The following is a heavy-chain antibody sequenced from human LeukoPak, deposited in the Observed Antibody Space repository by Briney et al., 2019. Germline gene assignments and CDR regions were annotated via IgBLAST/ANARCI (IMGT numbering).Heavy chain of an antibody. CDR1: GFTVSSNY. D-gene: IGHD6-19*01. CDR2: INSDGSST. CDR3: AKSSVASHDAFDI. Sequence: GGSLRLSCVASGFTVSSNYMSWVRQAPGKGLVWVSRINSDGSSTSYADSVKGRFTVSRDNAKNSLYLQMNSLRAEDTALYYCAKSSVASHDAFDIWGQGTMVTVSS. V-gene: IGHV3-74*01. J-gene: IGHJ3*02.